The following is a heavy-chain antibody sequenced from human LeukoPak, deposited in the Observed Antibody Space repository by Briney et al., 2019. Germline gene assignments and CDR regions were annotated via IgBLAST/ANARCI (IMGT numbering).Heavy chain of an antibody. V-gene: IGHV3-30*04. CDR2: ISYDGSNK. Sequence: GGSLRLSCAASGFTFSSYAMHWVRQAPGKGLEWVAVISYDGSNKYYADSVKGRFTISRDNSKNTLYLQMNSLRAGDTAVYYCAREWVPAASTNVLSGMDVWGQGTTVTVSS. D-gene: IGHD2-2*01. CDR1: GFTFSSYA. J-gene: IGHJ6*02. CDR3: AREWVPAASTNVLSGMDV.